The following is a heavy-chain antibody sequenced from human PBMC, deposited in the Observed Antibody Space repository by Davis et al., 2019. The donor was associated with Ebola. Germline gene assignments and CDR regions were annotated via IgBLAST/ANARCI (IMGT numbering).Heavy chain of an antibody. V-gene: IGHV4-34*01. CDR1: GGSFSGYY. J-gene: IGHJ6*02. D-gene: IGHD5-18*01. Sequence: SETLSLTCAVYGGSFSGYYWSWIRQPPGKGLEWIGEINHSGSTNYNPSLKSRVTISVDTSKNQFSLKLSSVTAADTAVYYCARLDTAMVLYYYYGMDVWGQGTTVTVSS. CDR3: ARLDTAMVLYYYYGMDV. CDR2: INHSGST.